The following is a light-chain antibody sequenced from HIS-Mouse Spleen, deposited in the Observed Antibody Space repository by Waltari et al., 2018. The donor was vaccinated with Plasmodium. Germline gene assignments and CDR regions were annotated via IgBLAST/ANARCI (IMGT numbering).Light chain of an antibody. CDR3: YSTDSSGNHRV. V-gene: IGLV3-10*01. CDR2: EAS. Sequence: SYELTQPPSVSVSPGQTARITCSGDALPKKYAYWYQQKSGQAPVLVIYEASKRPYGIPVRFSGSSSGTIATLTISGAQVEDEADYYCYSTDSSGNHRVFGGGTKLTVL. J-gene: IGLJ3*02. CDR1: ALPKKY.